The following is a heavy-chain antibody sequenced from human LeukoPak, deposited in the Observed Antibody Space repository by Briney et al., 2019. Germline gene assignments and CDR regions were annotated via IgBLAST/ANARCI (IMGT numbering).Heavy chain of an antibody. CDR3: ATGGGQWLVRKAFDI. J-gene: IGHJ3*02. Sequence: GGSLRLSCAASGFTFSDYYMSWVRQAPGKGLEWVSYISSSGSTIYYADSVKGRFTISRDNSKNTLYLQMNSLRAEDTAVYYCATGGGQWLVRKAFDIWGQGTMVTVSS. D-gene: IGHD6-19*01. CDR2: ISSSGSTI. V-gene: IGHV3-11*01. CDR1: GFTFSDYY.